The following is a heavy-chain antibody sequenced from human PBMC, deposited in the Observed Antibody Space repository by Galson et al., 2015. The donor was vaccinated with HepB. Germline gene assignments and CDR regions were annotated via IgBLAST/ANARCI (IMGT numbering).Heavy chain of an antibody. D-gene: IGHD6-13*01. CDR2: ISAYNGNT. V-gene: IGHV1-18*01. Sequence: SVKVSCKASGYTFTSYGISWVRQAPGQGLEWMEWISAYNGNTNYAQKLQGRVTMTTDTSTSTAYMELRSLRSDDTAVYYCAREVAAAGITGEAFDIWGQGTMATVSS. CDR1: GYTFTSYG. J-gene: IGHJ3*02. CDR3: AREVAAAGITGEAFDI.